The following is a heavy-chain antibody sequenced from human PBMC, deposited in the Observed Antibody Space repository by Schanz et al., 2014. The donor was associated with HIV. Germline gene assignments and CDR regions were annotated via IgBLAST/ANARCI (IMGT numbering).Heavy chain of an antibody. V-gene: IGHV3-23*01. CDR3: VTEQYSTISA. CDR2: ISGSDGDT. Sequence: EEQLLESGGGLVQPGGSLRLSCAASGFTFSSYAMTWVRQSPGKGLDWVSTISGSDGDTYYADSVKGRFTISRDNSXXXLDLXMSNLRAEDTALYYCVTEQYSTISAWGQGALVIVSS. J-gene: IGHJ5*02. CDR1: GFTFSSYA. D-gene: IGHD2-15*01.